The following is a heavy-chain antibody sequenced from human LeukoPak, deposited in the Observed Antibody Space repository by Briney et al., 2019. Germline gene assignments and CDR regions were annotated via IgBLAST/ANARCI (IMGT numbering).Heavy chain of an antibody. CDR2: IRSKIYGGTP. J-gene: IGHJ4*02. CDR1: GFTFSSYG. Sequence: SLRLSCAASGFTFSSYGMSWVRQAPGKGLEWVGFIRSKIYGGTPEYAASVKGRFTISRDDSEGVAYLQMNSLKTEDTAVYYCTRDQTPYYWGQGTLVTVAS. CDR3: TRDQTPYY. V-gene: IGHV3-49*04.